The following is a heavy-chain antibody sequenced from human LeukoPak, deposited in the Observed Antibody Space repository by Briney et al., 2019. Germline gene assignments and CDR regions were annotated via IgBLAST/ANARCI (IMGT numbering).Heavy chain of an antibody. J-gene: IGHJ4*02. CDR1: GGSISSYY. CDR2: IYYSGST. Sequence: PSETLSLTCTVSGGSISSYYWSWLRQPPGKGLEWIGYIYYSGSTNYNPSLRSRVTISVDTSKNQFSLKLSSVTAADTAVYYCARGYPGRYVDYWGQGTLVTVSS. D-gene: IGHD3-16*01. V-gene: IGHV4-59*12. CDR3: ARGYPGRYVDY.